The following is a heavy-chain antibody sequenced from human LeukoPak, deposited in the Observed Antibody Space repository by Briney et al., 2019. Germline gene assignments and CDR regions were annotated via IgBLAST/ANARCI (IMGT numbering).Heavy chain of an antibody. V-gene: IGHV2-70*11. J-gene: IGHJ4*02. CDR2: NDRNDDK. D-gene: IGHD3-22*01. Sequence: SGPTLVNPTQTLTLTCTFSGSSLSTSRICGSCIRQPPAKALEALARNDRNDDKYYSTSLKTRLTISKDTSKNQVALTMTNMDPLDTGTYHCARVLRGPRDSSGNYYYFDYWGQGTPVTVSS. CDR1: GSSLSTSRIC. CDR3: ARVLRGPRDSSGNYYYFDY.